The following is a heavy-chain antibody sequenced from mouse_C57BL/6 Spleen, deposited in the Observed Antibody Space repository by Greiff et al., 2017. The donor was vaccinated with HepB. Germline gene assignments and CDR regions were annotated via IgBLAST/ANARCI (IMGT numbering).Heavy chain of an antibody. CDR3: ARGPWFAY. V-gene: IGHV1-50*01. CDR1: GYTFTSYW. CDR2: IDPSDSYI. J-gene: IGHJ3*01. Sequence: QVQLQQSGAELVKPGASVKLSCKASGYTFTSYWMQWVKQRPGQGLEWIGEIDPSDSYINYNQKFKGKATLTVDTSSSTAYMQLSSLTAEDSAVYYCARGPWFAYWGQGTLVTVSA.